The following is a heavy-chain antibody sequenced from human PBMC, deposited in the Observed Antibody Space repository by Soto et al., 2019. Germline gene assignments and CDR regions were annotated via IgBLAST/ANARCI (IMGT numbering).Heavy chain of an antibody. CDR2: ISSSSSYI. CDR1: GFTFSSYS. D-gene: IGHD1-26*01. Sequence: GGSLRLSCAASGFTFSSYSMNWVRQAPGKGLEWVSSISSSSSYIYYADSVKGRFTISRDNAKNSLYLQMNSLRAEDTAVYYCARVGHSRAARGSYYFDYWGQGTLVTVSS. V-gene: IGHV3-21*01. CDR3: ARVGHSRAARGSYYFDY. J-gene: IGHJ4*02.